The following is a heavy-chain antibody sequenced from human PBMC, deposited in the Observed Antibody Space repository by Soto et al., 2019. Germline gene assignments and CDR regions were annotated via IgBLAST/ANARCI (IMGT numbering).Heavy chain of an antibody. D-gene: IGHD2-2*01. J-gene: IGHJ6*02. V-gene: IGHV1-69*13. Sequence: EASVKVSCEASGGTFGSDPISWVRQAPGQGLEWMGGIIPIFGTANYAQKFQGRVTITADESTSTAYMELSSLRSEDTAVYYCARDICISTSCYHYYYGMDVWGQGTTVTVSS. CDR3: ARDICISTSCYHYYYGMDV. CDR2: IIPIFGTA. CDR1: GGTFGSDP.